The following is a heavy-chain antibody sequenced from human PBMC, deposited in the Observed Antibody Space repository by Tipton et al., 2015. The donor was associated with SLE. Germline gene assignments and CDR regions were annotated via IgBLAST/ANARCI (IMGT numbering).Heavy chain of an antibody. J-gene: IGHJ5*02. V-gene: IGHV4-59*11. Sequence: TLSLTCTVSGGSINGQFWSWIRQPPGKGLEWIAYIYYSGSIQYNPSLKSRVTISVGTSKNQFSLEVRSVTAADTAVYYCARGGFIRMGQWFDPWGQGTLVTVSS. D-gene: IGHD2-8*01. CDR3: ARGGFIRMGQWFDP. CDR2: IYYSGSI. CDR1: GGSINGQF.